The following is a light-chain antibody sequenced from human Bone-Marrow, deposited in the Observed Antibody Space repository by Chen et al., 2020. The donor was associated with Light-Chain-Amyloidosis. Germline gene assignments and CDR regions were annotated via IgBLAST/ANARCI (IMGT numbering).Light chain of an antibody. J-gene: IGLJ3*02. CDR1: SGTIATNY. Sequence: NFMLTQPHSVSESPGKTVIISCTLSSGTIATNYVQWYQQRPGSSPTTVSYEDDQSPSGVPDRCSGSIDRSSNSASLTISGLKTEDEADYYCQSYQGSSQGMFGGGTKLTVL. V-gene: IGLV6-57*01. CDR3: QSYQGSSQGM. CDR2: EDD.